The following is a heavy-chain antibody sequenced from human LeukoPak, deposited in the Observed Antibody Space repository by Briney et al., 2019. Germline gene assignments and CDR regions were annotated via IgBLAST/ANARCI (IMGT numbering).Heavy chain of an antibody. CDR1: GASINSGSYY. CDR3: ASGVPAAITAFDI. J-gene: IGHJ3*02. D-gene: IGHD2-2*02. Sequence: SETLSLTCTVSGASINSGSYYWTWIRQPAWKGLEWIGRIYASGNTDYSPSLKSRLTISLDTSKNQFSLKLSSVTAADTAVYYCASGVPAAITAFDIWGQGTMVTVSS. CDR2: IYASGNT. V-gene: IGHV4-61*02.